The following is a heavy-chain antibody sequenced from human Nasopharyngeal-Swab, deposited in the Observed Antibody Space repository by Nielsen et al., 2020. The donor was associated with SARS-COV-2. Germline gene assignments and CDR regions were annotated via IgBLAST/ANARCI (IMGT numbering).Heavy chain of an antibody. J-gene: IGHJ4*02. Sequence: WIRQPPGKGLEWIGEINHSGSTNYNPSLKSRVTISVDTSKNQFSLKLSPVTAADTAVYYCARGVRPGPRATRGRYFDYWGQGTLVTVSS. D-gene: IGHD1-26*01. CDR3: ARGVRPGPRATRGRYFDY. CDR2: INHSGST. V-gene: IGHV4-34*01.